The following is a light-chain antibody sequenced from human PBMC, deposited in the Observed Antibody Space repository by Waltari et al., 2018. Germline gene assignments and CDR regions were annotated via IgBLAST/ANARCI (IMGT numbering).Light chain of an antibody. CDR1: QSISTW. CDR3: LHYNTYPWT. Sequence: DIQMTQSPSTLSASVGDRVTLTCRASQSISTWLAWFQQKPGKAPELLIYKASNLEDGVPSRFSGSGSGTEFTLTISSLQPDDFATYYCLHYNTYPWTFGQGTKVEIK. V-gene: IGKV1-5*03. J-gene: IGKJ1*01. CDR2: KAS.